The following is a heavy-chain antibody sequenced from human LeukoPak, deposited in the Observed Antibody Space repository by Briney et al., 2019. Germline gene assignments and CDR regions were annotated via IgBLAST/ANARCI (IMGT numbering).Heavy chain of an antibody. J-gene: IGHJ4*02. Sequence: GGSLRLSCAASGFIFSSYGMHWVRQAPGKGREGVAVISYDGSNKYYADSVKGRFTISRDNSKNTLYLQMNSLRAEDTAVYYCAKDPYSGYSYGFHYWGQGNLVTVSS. D-gene: IGHD5-18*01. CDR1: GFIFSSYG. CDR3: AKDPYSGYSYGFHY. CDR2: ISYDGSNK. V-gene: IGHV3-30*18.